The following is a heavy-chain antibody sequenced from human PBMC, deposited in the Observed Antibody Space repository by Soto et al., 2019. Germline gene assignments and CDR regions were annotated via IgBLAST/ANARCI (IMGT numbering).Heavy chain of an antibody. J-gene: IGHJ3*02. Sequence: GASVKVSCKVSGYTLTELSMHWVRQAPGKGLEWMGGFDPEDGETIYAQKFQGRVTMTEDTSTDTAYMELSSLRSDDTAVYYCARVRFIPKDIVVVVAANLGSTDAFDIWGQGTRVTVAS. CDR1: GYTLTELS. CDR3: ARVRFIPKDIVVVVAANLGSTDAFDI. D-gene: IGHD2-15*01. CDR2: FDPEDGET. V-gene: IGHV1-24*01.